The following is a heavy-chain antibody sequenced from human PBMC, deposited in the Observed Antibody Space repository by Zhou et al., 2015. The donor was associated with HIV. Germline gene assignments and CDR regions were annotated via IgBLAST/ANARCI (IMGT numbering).Heavy chain of an antibody. CDR2: ISGSGGST. V-gene: IGHV3-23*04. CDR3: VGCHCTSTSCYPGPNWFDP. D-gene: IGHD2-2*01. J-gene: IGHJ5*02. Sequence: VQLVESGGGLVKPGGSLRLSCAASGFTFSDYYMSWVRQAPGKWLEWVSAISGSGGSTYYADSVKGRFTISRDTSKNTLYLQMNSLRAEDTAVYYCVGCHCTSTSCYPGPNWFDPWGQGTLVTVSS. CDR1: GFTFSDYY.